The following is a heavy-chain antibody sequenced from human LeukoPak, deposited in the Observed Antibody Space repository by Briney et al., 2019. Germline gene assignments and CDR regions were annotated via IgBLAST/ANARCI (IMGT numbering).Heavy chain of an antibody. J-gene: IGHJ4*02. D-gene: IGHD2-15*01. Sequence: ASVKVSCKASGYIFTSYYMHWVRQAPGQGLEWMGIINPSGGSTSYAQKFQGRVTMTRDTSTSTVYMQLSSLRPEDTAVYYCASEDCSGGSCYLFGYWGQGTLVTVSS. CDR2: INPSGGST. V-gene: IGHV1-46*01. CDR3: ASEDCSGGSCYLFGY. CDR1: GYIFTSYY.